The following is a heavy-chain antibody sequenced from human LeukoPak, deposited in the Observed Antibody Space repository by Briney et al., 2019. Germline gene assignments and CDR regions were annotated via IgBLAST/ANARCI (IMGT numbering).Heavy chain of an antibody. J-gene: IGHJ6*03. CDR3: AREYYDFWSGYYWYYYYMDV. CDR2: ISAYNGNT. D-gene: IGHD3-3*01. Sequence: ASVKLSCKASGYTFTSYGISWVRQAPGQGPDWMGWISAYNGNTNYAQNLHGRVTMSTDTSTSTAYMELRRLRSDDTAVYYCAREYYDFWSGYYWYYYYMDVWGKGTTVTVSS. CDR1: GYTFTSYG. V-gene: IGHV1-18*01.